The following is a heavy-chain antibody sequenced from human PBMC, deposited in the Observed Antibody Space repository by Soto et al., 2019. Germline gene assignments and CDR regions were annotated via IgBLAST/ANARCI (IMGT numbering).Heavy chain of an antibody. CDR3: NFWSGYYTDETFDY. J-gene: IGHJ4*02. CDR2: INPSGST. D-gene: IGHD3-3*01. CDR1: GGSFSGYY. Sequence: SETLSLTCAGYGGSFSGYYWSGIRQPPGKGLEWIGEINPSGSTNYNPSLKSGVTISVDTSKNQFSLKLSSVTAADTAVYYCNFWSGYYTDETFDYWGQGTLVT. V-gene: IGHV4-34*01.